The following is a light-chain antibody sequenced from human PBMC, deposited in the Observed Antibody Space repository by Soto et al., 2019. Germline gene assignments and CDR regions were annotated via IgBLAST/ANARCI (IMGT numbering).Light chain of an antibody. Sequence: DIQMTQSPSTLSASVGDRVTITCRASQSISRGLAWYQQKPGKAPKFLIDGVSSLKSGVPSRFSGSGSGTDFTLTISSLQPEDFATYYCQQSYSTVSWTFGQGTKVDIK. V-gene: IGKV1-39*01. CDR2: GVS. CDR1: QSISRG. CDR3: QQSYSTVSWT. J-gene: IGKJ1*01.